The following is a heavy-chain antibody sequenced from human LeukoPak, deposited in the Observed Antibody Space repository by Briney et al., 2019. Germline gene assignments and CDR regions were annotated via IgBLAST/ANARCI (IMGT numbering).Heavy chain of an antibody. Sequence: GGSLRLSCAASGFTVSSNYMSWVRQAPGKGLEWVSVIYSGGSTYYADSVKGRFTISRDNSKNTLYLQMNSLRAEDTAVYYCARDNTHYYYYMDVWGKGTTVTVSS. CDR2: IYSGGST. V-gene: IGHV3-53*01. CDR3: ARDNTHYYYYMDV. J-gene: IGHJ6*03. D-gene: IGHD2-2*02. CDR1: GFTVSSNY.